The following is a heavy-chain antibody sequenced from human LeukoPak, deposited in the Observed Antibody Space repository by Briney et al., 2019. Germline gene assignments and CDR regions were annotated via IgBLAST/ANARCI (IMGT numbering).Heavy chain of an antibody. D-gene: IGHD6-13*01. J-gene: IGHJ5*02. CDR2: IYYSGST. V-gene: IGHV4-39*01. CDR1: GGSISSGGHY. Sequence: SETLSLTCIVSGGSISSGGHYWGWIRQPPGKGLEWIGSIYYSGSTYYNPSLNSRVTMFIDMSKNHFSLKMSSVTATDTAVYYCARHSRIAAAGTANWFDPWGQGTLVTVSS. CDR3: ARHSRIAAAGTANWFDP.